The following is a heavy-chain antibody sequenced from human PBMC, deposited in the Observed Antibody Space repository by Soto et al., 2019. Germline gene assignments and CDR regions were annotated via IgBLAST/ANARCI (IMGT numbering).Heavy chain of an antibody. CDR3: ARDAGLASAIDY. V-gene: IGHV4-31*02. CDR2: IYWTGST. J-gene: IGHJ4*02. CDR1: GDSVGRGGHY. D-gene: IGHD1-26*01. Sequence: QVQLQESGPGLVKPSQTLSVTCSVSGDSVGRGGHYWTWIRQHPGKGLEWIGSIYWTGSTSYNLSLKSRVTISVDRSKNQFSLKVSSVTAADTAVYYCARDAGLASAIDYWGQGTLITVSS.